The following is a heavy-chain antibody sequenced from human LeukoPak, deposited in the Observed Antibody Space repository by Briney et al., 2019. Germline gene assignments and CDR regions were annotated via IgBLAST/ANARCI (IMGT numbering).Heavy chain of an antibody. CDR2: ISSSGSTI. D-gene: IGHD3-22*01. V-gene: IGHV3-11*01. Sequence: GGSLRLSCAASGFTFSDYYMSWIRQAPGKGLEWVSYISSSGSTIYYADSVKGRFTISRDNAKNSLYLQMNSLRAEVTAVYYCASSDYYDSSGYAWWGQGTLVTVSS. J-gene: IGHJ4*02. CDR1: GFTFSDYY. CDR3: ASSDYYDSSGYAW.